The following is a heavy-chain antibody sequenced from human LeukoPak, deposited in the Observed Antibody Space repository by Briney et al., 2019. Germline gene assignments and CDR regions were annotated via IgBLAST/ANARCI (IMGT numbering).Heavy chain of an antibody. D-gene: IGHD4-17*01. J-gene: IGHJ4*02. V-gene: IGHV4-4*07. CDR3: ARGGSAVTTRSPAFDY. CDR1: GGSISSYY. Sequence: SETLSLTCTVSGGSISSYYWSWIRQPAGKGLEWIGRIYTSGSTNYNPSLKSRVTMSVDTSKNQFSLKLSSVTAADTAVYYCARGGSAVTTRSPAFDYWGQGTLVTVSS. CDR2: IYTSGST.